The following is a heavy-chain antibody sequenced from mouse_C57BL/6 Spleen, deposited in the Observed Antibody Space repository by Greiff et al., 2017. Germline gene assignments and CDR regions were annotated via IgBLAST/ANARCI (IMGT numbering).Heavy chain of an antibody. Sequence: VQLQQSGAELAKPGASVKLSCKASGYTFTSYWMNWVKQRPGQGLEWIGYINPSSGYTKYNQKFKDKATLTADKSSSTVYMHLSSLTYADSAVYYCASSCDYGSSYVGYWGQGTTLTVSS. CDR3: ASSCDYGSSYVGY. CDR2: INPSSGYT. V-gene: IGHV1-7*01. J-gene: IGHJ2*01. D-gene: IGHD1-1*01. CDR1: GYTFTSYW.